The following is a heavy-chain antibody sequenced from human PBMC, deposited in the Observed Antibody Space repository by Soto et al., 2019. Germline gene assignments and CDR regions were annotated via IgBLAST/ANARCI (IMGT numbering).Heavy chain of an antibody. V-gene: IGHV4-59*01. CDR1: GGSISSYY. Sequence: SETLSLTCTVSGGSISSYYWSWIRQPPGKGLEWIGYIYYSGSTNYNPSLKSRVTISVDTSKNQFSLKLSSVTAADTAVYYCASYGSGSYYAFVPWGQGTLVTVS. D-gene: IGHD3-10*01. CDR3: ASYGSGSYYAFVP. J-gene: IGHJ5*02. CDR2: IYYSGST.